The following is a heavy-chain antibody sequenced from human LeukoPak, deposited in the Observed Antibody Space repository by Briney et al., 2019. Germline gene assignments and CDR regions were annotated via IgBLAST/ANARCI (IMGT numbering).Heavy chain of an antibody. Sequence: PGGSLRLSCAASGFTFSSYGMHWVRQAPGKGLEWVAVISYDGSNKYYADSVKGRFTISRDNSKNTLYLEMNSLRAEDTAVYYCAKDPHSSGWTNIDYWGQGTLVTVSS. CDR1: GFTFSSYG. J-gene: IGHJ4*02. CDR3: AKDPHSSGWTNIDY. CDR2: ISYDGSNK. D-gene: IGHD6-19*01. V-gene: IGHV3-30*18.